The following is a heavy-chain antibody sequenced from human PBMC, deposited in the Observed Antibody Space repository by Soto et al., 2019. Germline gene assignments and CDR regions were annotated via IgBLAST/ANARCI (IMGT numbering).Heavy chain of an antibody. V-gene: IGHV3-7*01. CDR3: ATNSYYRFDD. J-gene: IGHJ4*02. D-gene: IGHD3-10*01. Sequence: PWGSLRLSCAASRFTFSSYWMSWVRQAPGKGLEWVANIREDGSEKFYVGSVKGRFTISRDNARNSLYLQMNSLRADDTAVYYCATNSYYRFDDWGQGTLVTVSS. CDR1: RFTFSSYW. CDR2: IREDGSEK.